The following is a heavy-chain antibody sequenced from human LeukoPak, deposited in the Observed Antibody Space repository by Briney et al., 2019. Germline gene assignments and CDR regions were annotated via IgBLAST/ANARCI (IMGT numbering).Heavy chain of an antibody. Sequence: PSETLSLTCTVSGGSISSYYWSWIRQPPGKGLEWIGEIYHSGSTNYSPSLKSRVTISVDKSKNQFSLKLSSVTAADTAVYYCARGVGGSYRDYWGQGTLVTVSS. CDR2: IYHSGST. V-gene: IGHV4-59*12. J-gene: IGHJ4*02. CDR3: ARGVGGSYRDY. CDR1: GGSISSYY. D-gene: IGHD1-26*01.